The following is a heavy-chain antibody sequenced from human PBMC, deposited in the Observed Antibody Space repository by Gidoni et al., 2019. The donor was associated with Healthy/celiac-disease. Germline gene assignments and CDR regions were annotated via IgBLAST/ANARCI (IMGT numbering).Heavy chain of an antibody. Sequence: EVQLVQSGAEVKKPGESLRISCKGSGYSFTSYWISWVRQMPGKGMEWSGRIDPSDSYTNYSPFFQGHVTISADKSISTAYLQWSSLKASDTAMYYCASPDSTGLDYWGQGTLVTVSS. D-gene: IGHD6-25*01. J-gene: IGHJ4*02. CDR3: ASPDSTGLDY. CDR1: GYSFTSYW. CDR2: IDPSDSYT. V-gene: IGHV5-10-1*03.